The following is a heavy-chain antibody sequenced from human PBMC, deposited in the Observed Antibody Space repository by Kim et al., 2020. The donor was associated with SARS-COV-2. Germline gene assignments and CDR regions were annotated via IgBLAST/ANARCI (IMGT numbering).Heavy chain of an antibody. J-gene: IGHJ4*02. Sequence: GGSLRLSCAASGFTVSNNYINWVRQAPGKVLEWVAVIYRGGQTYYTDSVKGRFTVSRDSSKNALFLQMNSLRAEDTATYYCARRSSSNWSHDYWGQGTLV. V-gene: IGHV3-53*01. D-gene: IGHD2-2*01. CDR1: GFTVSNNY. CDR2: IYRGGQT. CDR3: ARRSSSNWSHDY.